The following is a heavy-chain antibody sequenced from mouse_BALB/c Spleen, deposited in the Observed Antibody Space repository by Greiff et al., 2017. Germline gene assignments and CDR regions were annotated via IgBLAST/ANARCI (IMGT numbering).Heavy chain of an antibody. J-gene: IGHJ4*01. Sequence: VVESGGGLVKPGGSLKLSCAASGFTFSSYTMSWVRQTPEKRLEWVATISSGGSYTYYPDSVKGRFTISRDNAKNTLYLQMSSLKSEDTAMYYCTRDKDYAMDYWGQGTSVTVSS. CDR1: GFTFSSYT. CDR3: TRDKDYAMDY. V-gene: IGHV5-6-4*01. CDR2: ISSGGSYT.